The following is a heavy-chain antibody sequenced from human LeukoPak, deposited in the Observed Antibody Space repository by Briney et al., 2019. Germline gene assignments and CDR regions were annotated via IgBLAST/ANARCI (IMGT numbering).Heavy chain of an antibody. CDR3: ARVYYGSGSYPSGNY. D-gene: IGHD3-10*01. CDR1: GYIFTSYW. V-gene: IGHV5-51*01. CDR2: IYPGDSDT. J-gene: IGHJ4*02. Sequence: GASLKISCKGSGYIFTSYWIGWVRQLPGKGLEWMGIIYPGDSDTRYSPSFQGQVTISADKSISTAYLQWSSLKASDTAMYYCARVYYGSGSYPSGNYWGQGTLVTVSS.